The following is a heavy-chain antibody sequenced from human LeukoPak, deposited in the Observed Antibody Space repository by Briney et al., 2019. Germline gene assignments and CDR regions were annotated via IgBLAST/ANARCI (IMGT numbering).Heavy chain of an antibody. Sequence: PGGSLRLSCAASGFTVSTNYMSWVRQAPGKGLDWVSIIFSGGSTYYADSVKGRFTISRDNSRNTLYLQMSSLRAEDTAMYYCVRDKGSGSYGYFQNWGQGTLVTVSS. CDR3: VRDKGSGSYGYFQN. D-gene: IGHD3-10*01. J-gene: IGHJ1*01. CDR1: GFTVSTNY. CDR2: IFSGGST. V-gene: IGHV3-53*01.